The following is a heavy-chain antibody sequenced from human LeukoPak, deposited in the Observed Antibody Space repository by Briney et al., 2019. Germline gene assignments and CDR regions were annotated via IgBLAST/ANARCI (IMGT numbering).Heavy chain of an antibody. D-gene: IGHD6-19*01. V-gene: IGHV3-23*01. CDR3: AKDPYSSGWYESMYYFDY. Sequence: PGGSLRLSCAASGFTFSSYAMSWVRQAPGKGLEWVSAISGSGGSTYYADSVKGRFTISRDNSKNTLYLQMNSLRAEDTTVYYCAKDPYSSGWYESMYYFDYWGQGTLVTVSS. CDR1: GFTFSSYA. CDR2: ISGSGGST. J-gene: IGHJ4*02.